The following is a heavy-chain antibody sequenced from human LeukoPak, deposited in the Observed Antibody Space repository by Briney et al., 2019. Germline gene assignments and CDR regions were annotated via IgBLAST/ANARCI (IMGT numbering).Heavy chain of an antibody. J-gene: IGHJ6*02. CDR3: ARVSGYYYYGMDV. CDR1: GFTFSSYW. Sequence: GGSLRLSCAASGFTFSSYWMHWVRQAPGKGLVWVSRINSDGSSTSYADSVKGRFTISRDNAKNTLYPQMNSLRAEDTAVYYCARVSGYYYYGMDVWGQGTTVTVSS. V-gene: IGHV3-74*01. CDR2: INSDGSST. D-gene: IGHD3-3*01.